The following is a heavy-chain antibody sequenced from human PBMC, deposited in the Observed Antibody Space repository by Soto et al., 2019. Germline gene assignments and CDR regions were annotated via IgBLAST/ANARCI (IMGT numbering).Heavy chain of an antibody. CDR3: AREGWMATIEKTYYYYYYGMDV. CDR1: GYTFTSYG. J-gene: IGHJ6*02. Sequence: ASVKVSCTASGYTFTSYGISWVRQAPGQGLEWMGWISAYNGNTNYAQKLQGRVTMTTDTSTSTAYMELRSLRSDDTAVYYCAREGWMATIEKTYYYYYYGMDVWGQGTTVTVSS. CDR2: ISAYNGNT. D-gene: IGHD5-12*01. V-gene: IGHV1-18*01.